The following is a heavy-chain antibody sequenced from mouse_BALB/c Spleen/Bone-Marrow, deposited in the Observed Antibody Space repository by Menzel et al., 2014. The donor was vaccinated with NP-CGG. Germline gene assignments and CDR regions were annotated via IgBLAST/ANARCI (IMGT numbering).Heavy chain of an antibody. CDR2: IDPSDSET. D-gene: IGHD2-1*01. V-gene: IGHV1-69*02. Sequence: QVQLQQSGAEVVKPGAPVKLSCKASGYTFTRYWMHWVRQRPGRGLEWIGKIDPSDSETHYSHEFKDKATLTVDKSSSTAYIQLSSLTSEDSAVYFCARSGGNYVAWFVYWGQGTLVTVSP. CDR3: ARSGGNYVAWFVY. CDR1: GYTFTRYW. J-gene: IGHJ3*01.